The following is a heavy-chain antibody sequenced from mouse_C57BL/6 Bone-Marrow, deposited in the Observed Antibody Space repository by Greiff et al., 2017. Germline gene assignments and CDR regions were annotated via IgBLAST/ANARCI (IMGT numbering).Heavy chain of an antibody. V-gene: IGHV5-9-1*02. CDR1: GFTFSSYA. Sequence: EVKLVESGEGLVKPGGSLKLSCAASGFTFSSYAMSWVRQTPEKRLEWVAYISSGGDYIYYADTVKGRFTISRDNARNTLYLQMSSLKSEDTAMYYCTRESYGYDPYWYFDVWGTGTTVTVSS. J-gene: IGHJ1*03. D-gene: IGHD2-14*01. CDR2: ISSGGDYI. CDR3: TRESYGYDPYWYFDV.